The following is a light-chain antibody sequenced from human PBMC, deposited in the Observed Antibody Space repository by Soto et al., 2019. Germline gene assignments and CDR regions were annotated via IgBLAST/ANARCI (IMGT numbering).Light chain of an antibody. V-gene: IGKV1-5*03. Sequence: DIQMTQSPSTLSGSVGDRVTITCRASQTISSWLAWYQQKPGKAPKLLIYKASTLKSGVPSRFSGSGSWTDFTLTISRLEPEDFAVYYCQQYGSSPRTFGQGTKVDIK. CDR1: QTISSW. CDR2: KAS. CDR3: QQYGSSPRT. J-gene: IGKJ1*01.